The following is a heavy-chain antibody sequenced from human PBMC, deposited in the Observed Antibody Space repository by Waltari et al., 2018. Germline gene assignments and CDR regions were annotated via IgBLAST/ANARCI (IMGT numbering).Heavy chain of an antibody. CDR1: ADSISSGYY. D-gene: IGHD5-12*01. V-gene: IGHV4-38-2*02. CDR2: IYYSGIT. J-gene: IGHJ5*02. Sequence: QVQLQESGPGLVKPSETLSLTCTVTADSISSGYYWGWIRQSPGKGLEWIGSIYYSGITYYNPSLKSRVSISMDTSKNEFSLKLRSVTAPDTAVYYCARDGRGYDSWWFDPWGQGTLVTVSS. CDR3: ARDGRGYDSWWFDP.